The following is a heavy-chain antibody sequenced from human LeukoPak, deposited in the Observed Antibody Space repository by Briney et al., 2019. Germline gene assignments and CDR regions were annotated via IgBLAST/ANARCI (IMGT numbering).Heavy chain of an antibody. CDR2: IDPSHSET. CDR1: GYLFTTYW. Sequence: GGSLKISCQASGYLFTTYWIGWVRQLPGKGLEWMGIIDPSHSETRYTPFFEDQVTISADKSLTTAYLQWNSLKASDTALYYCARQTAMGRSGDYWGQGTLVTVSS. J-gene: IGHJ4*02. V-gene: IGHV5-51*01. D-gene: IGHD5-18*01. CDR3: ARQTAMGRSGDY.